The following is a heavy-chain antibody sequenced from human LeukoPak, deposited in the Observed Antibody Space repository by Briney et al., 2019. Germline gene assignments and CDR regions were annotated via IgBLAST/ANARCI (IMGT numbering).Heavy chain of an antibody. CDR1: GGSFSGYY. CDR2: INHSGNT. V-gene: IGHV4-34*01. Sequence: SETLSLTCAVYGGSFSGYYWSWIRQPPGRGLEWIGEINHSGNTNYNPSLKSRVTISVDTSKNQFSLKLSSVTAADTAVYYCARGLRKSSTPRRRSLTASFDIWGQGTMVTVSS. D-gene: IGHD2/OR15-2a*01. J-gene: IGHJ3*02. CDR3: ARGLRKSSTPRRRSLTASFDI.